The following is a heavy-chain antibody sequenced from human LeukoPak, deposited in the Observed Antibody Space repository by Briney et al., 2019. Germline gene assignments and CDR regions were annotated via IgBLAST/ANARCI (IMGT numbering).Heavy chain of an antibody. CDR3: ASSSECGGDCYSVSQIDY. CDR1: GGTFSSYA. Sequence: SVTVSCKASGGTFSSYAISWVRQAPGQGLEWMGGIIPIFGTANYAQKFRCRVTITTDESTSTAYMELSSLRSEDTAVYYCASSSECGGDCYSVSQIDYWGQGTLVTVSS. J-gene: IGHJ4*02. CDR2: IIPIFGTA. D-gene: IGHD2-21*02. V-gene: IGHV1-69*05.